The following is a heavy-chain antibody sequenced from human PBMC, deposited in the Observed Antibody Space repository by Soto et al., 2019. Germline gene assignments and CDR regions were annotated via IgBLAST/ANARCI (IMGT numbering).Heavy chain of an antibody. CDR1: GFTFSNAW. J-gene: IGHJ4*02. V-gene: IGHV3-15*07. Sequence: GGSLRLSCAASGFTFSNAWMNWVRQAPGKGLEWVGRIKSKTDGGTTDYAAPVKGRFTISRDDSKNTLYLQMNSLKTEDTAMYYCTTDIGYPDYYDSSWGQGTLVTVSS. CDR2: IKSKTDGGTT. D-gene: IGHD3-22*01. CDR3: TTDIGYPDYYDSS.